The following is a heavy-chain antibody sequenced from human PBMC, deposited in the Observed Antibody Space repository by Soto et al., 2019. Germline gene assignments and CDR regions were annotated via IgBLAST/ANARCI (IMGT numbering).Heavy chain of an antibody. CDR3: AIEGNSYGYFYFDY. D-gene: IGHD5-18*01. V-gene: IGHV4-39*02. J-gene: IGHJ4*02. CDR2: IYYSGNT. Sequence: PSETLSLTCTVSGGSISSSSYYWGWIRQPPGKGLEWIGSIYYSGNTYYNPSLKSRVTISVDTSKNQFSLKLSSVTAADTAVYYCAIEGNSYGYFYFDYWGQGTLVTVSS. CDR1: GGSISSSSYY.